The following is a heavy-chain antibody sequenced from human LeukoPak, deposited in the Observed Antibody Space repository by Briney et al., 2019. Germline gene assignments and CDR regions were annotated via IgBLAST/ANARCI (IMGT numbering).Heavy chain of an antibody. CDR1: GYTFTSYD. D-gene: IGHD5-12*01. Sequence: ASVKVSCKASGYTFTSYDINWVRQATGQGLEWMGWMNPNSGNTGYAQKFQGRVTITRNTSISTAYMELSSLRSEDTAVYYCARGPGSGYASYYYYGMDVWGQGTTVTVSS. J-gene: IGHJ6*02. CDR3: ARGPGSGYASYYYYGMDV. V-gene: IGHV1-8*03. CDR2: MNPNSGNT.